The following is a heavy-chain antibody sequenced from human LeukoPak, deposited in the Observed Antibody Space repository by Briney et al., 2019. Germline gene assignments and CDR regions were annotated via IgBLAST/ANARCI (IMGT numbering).Heavy chain of an antibody. J-gene: IGHJ3*02. D-gene: IGHD6-19*01. CDR3: ARDLPYSSGWYGGRDAFDI. V-gene: IGHV4-39*07. CDR1: GGSISSSSYY. Sequence: SETLSLTCTVSGGSISSSSYYWGWIRQPPGKGLEWIGSIYYSGSTYYNPSLKSRVTISVDTSKNQFSLKLSSVTAADTAVYYCARDLPYSSGWYGGRDAFDIWGQGTMVTVSS. CDR2: IYYSGST.